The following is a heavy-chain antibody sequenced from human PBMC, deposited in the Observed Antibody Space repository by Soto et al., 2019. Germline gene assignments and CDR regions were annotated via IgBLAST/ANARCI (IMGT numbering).Heavy chain of an antibody. J-gene: IGHJ3*02. D-gene: IGHD6-6*01. CDR3: AIGAVSIAAVQDQDAFPI. V-gene: IGHV1-18*01. CDR1: GYSFASYG. CDR2: ISPYGFT. Sequence: QVQLVQSGGEVQKPGASVRVSCKASGYSFASYGINWVRQAPGQGLQWMGWISPYGFTNYAQKFQGRFTMTTDTSTTTAYMDLRSLRSDDTAVYYCAIGAVSIAAVQDQDAFPIWGQGTMVTFSS.